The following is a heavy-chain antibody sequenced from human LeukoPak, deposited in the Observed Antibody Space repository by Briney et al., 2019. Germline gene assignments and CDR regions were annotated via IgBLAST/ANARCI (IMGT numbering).Heavy chain of an antibody. CDR1: RYTFTDYY. Sequence: ASVKVSCKASRYTFTDYYMHWVRQAPGQGLEWMGWINPYSGGTNYAQKFQGRVTMTRDTSIRTAYMELSSLRSDDTAMYYCASGASAFDYWGQGTLVTVSS. V-gene: IGHV1-2*02. D-gene: IGHD3-16*01. CDR3: ASGASAFDY. J-gene: IGHJ4*02. CDR2: INPYSGGT.